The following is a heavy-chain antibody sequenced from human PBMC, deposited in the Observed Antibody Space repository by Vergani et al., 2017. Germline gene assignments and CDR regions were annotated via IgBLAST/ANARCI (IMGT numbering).Heavy chain of an antibody. V-gene: IGHV3-7*01. CDR3: ARGPYSSGWYSGFDY. CDR2: IKQDGSEK. Sequence: EVQLVESGGGLVQPGGSLRLSCAASGFTFSSYWMSWVRQAPGKGLEWVANIKQDGSEKYYVDSVKGRFTISRDNAKNSLFLQMNSLRAEDTAVYYCARGPYSSGWYSGFDYWGQGTLVTVSS. J-gene: IGHJ4*02. D-gene: IGHD6-19*01. CDR1: GFTFSSYW.